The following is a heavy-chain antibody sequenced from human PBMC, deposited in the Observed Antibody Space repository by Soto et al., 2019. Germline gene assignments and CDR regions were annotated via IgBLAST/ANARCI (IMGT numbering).Heavy chain of an antibody. CDR2: IIPILGIA. CDR3: ARFLYSTPDRGYCDYWSDP. J-gene: IGHJ5*02. V-gene: IGHV1-69*02. Sequence: QVQLVQSGAEVKKPGSSVKVSCKASGGTFSSYTISWVRQAPGQGLEWMGRIIPILGIANYAQKFQGRVTITADKSTSTAYMELSSPRSEDTAVYYCARFLYSTPDRGYCDYWSDPWGQRTLVTVSS. CDR1: GGTFSSYT. D-gene: IGHD2-15*01.